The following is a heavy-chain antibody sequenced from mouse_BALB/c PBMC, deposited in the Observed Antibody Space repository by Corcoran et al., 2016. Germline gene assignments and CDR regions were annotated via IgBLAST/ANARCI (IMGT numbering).Heavy chain of an antibody. Sequence: EVQLQQSGAELVKPGASVKLSCTASGFNIKDTYMHWVKQRPEQGLEWIGRIDPANGNTKYDPKFQGKATITADTSSSTAYMELRSLTSEDSAVYYCARSDVRGQFAYWGQGTLVTVSA. CDR2: IDPANGNT. J-gene: IGHJ3*01. CDR3: ARSDVRGQFAY. V-gene: IGHV14-3*02. D-gene: IGHD2-14*01. CDR1: GFNIKDTY.